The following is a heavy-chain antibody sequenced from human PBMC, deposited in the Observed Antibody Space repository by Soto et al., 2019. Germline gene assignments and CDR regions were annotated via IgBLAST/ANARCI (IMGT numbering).Heavy chain of an antibody. CDR1: GYTFTRYT. CDR2: INPDNGNT. CDR3: ARGIPTGQPDP. D-gene: IGHD2-21*01. J-gene: IGHJ5*02. V-gene: IGHV1-3*01. Sequence: ASVSVSCKASGYTFTRYTMNWVRQAPGQRLEWMGWINPDNGNTKSSQKFQDRVIITRDTSASTAYMDLSSLRSEDTAVYYCARGIPTGQPDPWGQETLVTVSA.